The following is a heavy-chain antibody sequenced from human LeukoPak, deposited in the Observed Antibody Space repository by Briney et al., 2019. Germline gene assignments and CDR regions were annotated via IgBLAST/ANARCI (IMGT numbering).Heavy chain of an antibody. V-gene: IGHV3-23*01. CDR2: ISGSGGST. CDR1: GFTFSSYA. Sequence: GGSLRLSCAASGFTFSSYAMSWVRQAPGKGLEWVSAISGSGGSTYYADSVKGRFTISRDNSKNTLYLQMNSLRAEDTAVDYCAKGSSGLYSSSTLAMDVWGKGTTVTVSS. CDR3: AKGSSGLYSSSTLAMDV. D-gene: IGHD6-13*01. J-gene: IGHJ6*03.